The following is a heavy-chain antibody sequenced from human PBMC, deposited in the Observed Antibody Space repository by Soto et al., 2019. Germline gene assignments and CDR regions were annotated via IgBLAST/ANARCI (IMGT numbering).Heavy chain of an antibody. CDR2: IYYSGST. CDR3: ARHDGKWELPN. J-gene: IGHJ4*02. Sequence: SATLSLTCTVSGGSISSYYWSWIRQPPGKGLEWIGYIYYSGSTNYNPSLKSRVTISVDTSKNQFSLKLSSVTAADTAVYYCARHDGKWELPNWGQGTLVTVSS. V-gene: IGHV4-59*08. CDR1: GGSISSYY. D-gene: IGHD1-26*01.